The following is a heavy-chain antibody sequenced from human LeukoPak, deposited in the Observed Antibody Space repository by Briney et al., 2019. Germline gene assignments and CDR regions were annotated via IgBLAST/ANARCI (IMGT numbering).Heavy chain of an antibody. CDR3: ARPSGYSYGYGIDY. D-gene: IGHD5-18*01. Sequence: SETLSLTCTVSGGSITSSSYYWGWIRQPPGKGLEWIGSIYYSGSTYYNPSLKSRVTISVDTSKNQFSLKLSSVTAADTAVYYCARPSGYSYGYGIDYWGQGTLVTVSS. CDR1: GGSITSSSYY. J-gene: IGHJ4*02. V-gene: IGHV4-39*01. CDR2: IYYSGST.